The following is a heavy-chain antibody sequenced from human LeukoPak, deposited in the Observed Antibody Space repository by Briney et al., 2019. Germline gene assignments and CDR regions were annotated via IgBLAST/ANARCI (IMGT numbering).Heavy chain of an antibody. CDR1: GFAVSNNY. CDR2: ISGSGSTT. CDR3: AKEGGRFLEWLLGDY. Sequence: PGGSLRLSCAASGFAVSNNYMSWVRQAPGKGLEWVSAISGSGSTTYYADSVKGRFTIPRDNSKSTLYLQMNSLRAEDTALYYCAKEGGRFLEWLLGDYWGQGTLVTVSS. V-gene: IGHV3-23*01. D-gene: IGHD3-3*01. J-gene: IGHJ4*02.